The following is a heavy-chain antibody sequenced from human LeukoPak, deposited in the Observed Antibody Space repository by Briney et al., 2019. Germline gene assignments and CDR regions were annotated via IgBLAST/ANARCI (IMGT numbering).Heavy chain of an antibody. J-gene: IGHJ3*02. CDR3: ARYCSSTSCYDAFDI. Sequence: PGGSLRLSCAASGFTFSDYYMSRIRQAPGKGLEWVSYISSSGSTIYYADSVKGRFTISRDNAKNSLYLQMNSLRAEDTAVYYCARYCSSTSCYDAFDIWGQGTMVTVSS. V-gene: IGHV3-11*01. CDR1: GFTFSDYY. D-gene: IGHD2-2*01. CDR2: ISSSGSTI.